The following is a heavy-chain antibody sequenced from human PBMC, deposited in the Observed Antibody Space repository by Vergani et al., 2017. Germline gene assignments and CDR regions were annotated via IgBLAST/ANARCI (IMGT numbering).Heavy chain of an antibody. CDR3: ANSHLQWLIRGDWFDY. J-gene: IGHJ4*02. Sequence: DVQLLESGGALVQPGGPLRLPCAASGLTFSHYAMGWVRQAPGKGLDWVSSINDRGDETYYADSVKGRFTISRDNSRNTLYLQMNILRAEDTAVYYCANSHLQWLIRGDWFDYWGQGTLVTVSS. V-gene: IGHV3-23*01. CDR1: GLTFSHYA. D-gene: IGHD6-19*01. CDR2: INDRGDET.